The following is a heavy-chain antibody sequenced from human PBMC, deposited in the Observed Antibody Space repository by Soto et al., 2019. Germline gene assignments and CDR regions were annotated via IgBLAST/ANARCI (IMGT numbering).Heavy chain of an antibody. CDR2: IIPIFGTA. D-gene: IGHD4-17*01. J-gene: IGHJ4*02. CDR1: GGTFSSYA. V-gene: IGHV1-69*13. CDR3: ARRYGDYSYYFDY. Sequence: SVKVSCKASGGTFSSYAISWVRQAPGQGLEWMGGIIPIFGTANYAQKFQGRVTITADESTSTAYMELSSLRSEDTAVYYCARRYGDYSYYFDYWGQGTLVTVSS.